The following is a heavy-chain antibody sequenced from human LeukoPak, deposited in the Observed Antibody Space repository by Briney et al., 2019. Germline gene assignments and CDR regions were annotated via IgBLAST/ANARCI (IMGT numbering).Heavy chain of an antibody. CDR2: TYYSGST. J-gene: IGHJ4*02. CDR1: YSPISGYF. Sequence: SETLSLTCTVSYSPISGYFWSWIRQPPGKGLEWIGYTYYSGSTDYNPSLKSRVTISVDTSKSQLSLQLTSVTAADTAVYYCARGSVTPDAGYWGPGTLVTVSS. CDR3: ARGSVTPDAGY. D-gene: IGHD4-17*01. V-gene: IGHV4-59*01.